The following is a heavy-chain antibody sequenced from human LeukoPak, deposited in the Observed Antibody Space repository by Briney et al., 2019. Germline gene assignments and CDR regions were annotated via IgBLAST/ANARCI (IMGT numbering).Heavy chain of an antibody. Sequence: GRSLRLSCAATGFTFSSYAMHSVRQAPGKGLDGVAVISYAGSNKYYADSVKGRFTISRDNSKNTLYLQMNSLRAEDTAVYYCARDRYDFWSGTSFCFDFWGQGTLVTVSS. CDR1: GFTFSSYA. V-gene: IGHV3-30-3*01. J-gene: IGHJ4*02. CDR3: ARDRYDFWSGTSFCFDF. CDR2: ISYAGSNK. D-gene: IGHD3-3*01.